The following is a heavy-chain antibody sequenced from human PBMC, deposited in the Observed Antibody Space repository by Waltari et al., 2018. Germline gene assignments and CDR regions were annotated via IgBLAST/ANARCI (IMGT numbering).Heavy chain of an antibody. V-gene: IGHV4-4*02. CDR2: VHHSGKT. J-gene: IGHJ4*02. CDR1: GYSISGNYW. CDR3: AGDRAIGLFFDY. Sequence: QVQLQESGQGLVKPSRTLSCTCAVSGYSISGNYWWSWVRQSPEKGREWIGQVHHSGKTNYNPSLQSRVTISVDKPKNQFSLNLNSVTAADTAVYYCAGDRAIGLFFDYWGRGTLVTVSS. D-gene: IGHD2-2*01.